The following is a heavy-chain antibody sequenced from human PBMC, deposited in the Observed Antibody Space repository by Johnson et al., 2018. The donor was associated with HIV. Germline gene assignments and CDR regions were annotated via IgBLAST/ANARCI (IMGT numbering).Heavy chain of an antibody. V-gene: IGHV3-15*01. D-gene: IGHD5-12*01. CDR2: IKSKTDGGTT. CDR3: TTGWYSGYDLPNAFDI. J-gene: IGHJ3*02. CDR1: GFTFSNAW. Sequence: VQLVESGGGLVQPGGSLRLSCAASGFTFSNAWMSWVRQAPGKGLEWVGRIKSKTDGGTTDYAAPVNGRFTISRDDSKNTLYLQMNSLKTEDTAVYYCTTGWYSGYDLPNAFDIWGQGTMVTVSS.